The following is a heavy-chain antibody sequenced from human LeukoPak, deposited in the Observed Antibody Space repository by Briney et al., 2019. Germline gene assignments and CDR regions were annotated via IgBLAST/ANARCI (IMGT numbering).Heavy chain of an antibody. D-gene: IGHD3-3*01. J-gene: IGHJ4*02. CDR1: GFTFSTCW. V-gene: IGHV3-53*01. Sequence: GGSLRLSCAASGFTFSTCWMSWVRQAPGKGLEWVSVIYSGGSTYYADSVKGRFTISRDNSKNTLYLQMNSLRAEDTAVYYCARNGMSYDFWSGYTSRPNYFDYWGQGTLVTVSS. CDR3: ARNGMSYDFWSGYTSRPNYFDY. CDR2: IYSGGST.